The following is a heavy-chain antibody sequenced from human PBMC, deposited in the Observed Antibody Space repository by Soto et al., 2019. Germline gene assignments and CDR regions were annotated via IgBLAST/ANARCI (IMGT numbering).Heavy chain of an antibody. V-gene: IGHV4-39*01. D-gene: IGHD2-15*01. CDR1: GGSISSSSYY. CDR2: IYYSGST. CDR3: ARLFCSGGSCYFYYYYYMDV. J-gene: IGHJ6*03. Sequence: SVTLSLTCTVSGGSISSSSYYWGWIRQPPGKGLEWIGSIYYSGSTYYNPSLKSRVTISVDTSKNQFSLKLSSVTAADTAVYYCARLFCSGGSCYFYYYYYMDVWGKGTTVTVSS.